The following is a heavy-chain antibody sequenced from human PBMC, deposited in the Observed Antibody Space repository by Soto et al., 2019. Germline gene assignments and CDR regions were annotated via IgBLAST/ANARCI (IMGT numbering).Heavy chain of an antibody. CDR3: PRHRRFCPVDWRGHAKAWVDP. J-gene: IGHJ5*01. CDR2: MFSSGDT. D-gene: IGHD3-3*01. V-gene: IGHV4-39*01. Sequence: SETLSLTCAVSGGSINSGRNFWGWIRQPPGKGLEWIGSMFSSGDTYYNPSLMNRVTISSDTSKNQFSLKVNSVTAADTAVYYCPRHRRFCPVDWRGHAKAWVDPWGEGIRVTVCS. CDR1: GGSINSGRNF.